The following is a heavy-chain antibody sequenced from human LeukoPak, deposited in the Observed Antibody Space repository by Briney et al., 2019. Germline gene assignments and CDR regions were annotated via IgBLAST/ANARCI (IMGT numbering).Heavy chain of an antibody. D-gene: IGHD4-23*01. Sequence: SETLSLTCTVSGGSISSYYWSWIRQPPGKGLEWIGYIYYSGSTNYNPSLKSRVTISVDTSKNQFSLKLSSVTAADTAVYYCARETVVTERYFDYWGQGTLVTVSS. J-gene: IGHJ4*02. CDR3: ARETVVTERYFDY. V-gene: IGHV4-59*01. CDR1: GGSISSYY. CDR2: IYYSGST.